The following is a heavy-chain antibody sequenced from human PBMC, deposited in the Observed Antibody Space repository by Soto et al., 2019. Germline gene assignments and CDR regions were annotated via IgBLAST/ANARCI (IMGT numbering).Heavy chain of an antibody. CDR1: GGSFSGYY. D-gene: IGHD3-9*01. V-gene: IGHV4-34*01. CDR2: INHSGST. J-gene: IGHJ4*02. CDR3: ARCNKGHTYYDILTGYQNFDY. Sequence: PSETLSLTCAVYGGSFSGYYWSWIRQPPGKGLEWIGEINHSGSTNYNPSLKSRVTISVDTSKNQFSLKLSSVTAADTAVYYCARCNKGHTYYDILTGYQNFDYWGQGTLVTVSS.